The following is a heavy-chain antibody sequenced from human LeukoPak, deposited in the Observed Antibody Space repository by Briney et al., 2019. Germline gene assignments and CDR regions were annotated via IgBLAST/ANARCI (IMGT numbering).Heavy chain of an antibody. CDR2: IYTSGST. J-gene: IGHJ2*01. D-gene: IGHD3-3*01. CDR3: ARRGADTIFGVPYWYFDL. V-gene: IGHV4-4*07. Sequence: PSETLSLTCTVSGGSISSYYWSWIRQPAGKGLEWIGRIYTSGSTNYNPSLKSRVTMSVDTSKNQFSLKLSSVTAADTAVYYCARRGADTIFGVPYWYFDLWGRGTLVTVSS. CDR1: GGSISSYY.